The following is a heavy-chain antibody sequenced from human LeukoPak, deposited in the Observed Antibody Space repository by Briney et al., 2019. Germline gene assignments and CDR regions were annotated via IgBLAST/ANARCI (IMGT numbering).Heavy chain of an antibody. CDR3: AKDEDFFDY. Sequence: GGSLRLSCAASGFTFSSYWMSWVRQAPGKGLEWVANIKQDGSEKYYVGSVKGRFTISRDNSKNTLYLQMNSLRAEDTAVYYCAKDEDFFDYWGQGTLVTVSS. CDR2: IKQDGSEK. J-gene: IGHJ4*02. V-gene: IGHV3-7*01. CDR1: GFTFSSYW.